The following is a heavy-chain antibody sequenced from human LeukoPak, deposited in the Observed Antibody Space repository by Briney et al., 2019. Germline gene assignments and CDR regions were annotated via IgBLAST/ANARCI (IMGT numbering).Heavy chain of an antibody. CDR3: ARVWGYYGSGSNLDY. D-gene: IGHD3-10*01. J-gene: IGHJ4*02. CDR1: GFTFSSYS. V-gene: IGHV3-21*01. Sequence: GGSLRLSCAASGFTFSSYSINWVRQAPGKGLEWVSSISGSSSYIYYADSVKGRFTISRDNAKNSLYLQMNSLRAEDTAVYYCARVWGYYGSGSNLDYWGQGTLVTVSS. CDR2: ISGSSSYI.